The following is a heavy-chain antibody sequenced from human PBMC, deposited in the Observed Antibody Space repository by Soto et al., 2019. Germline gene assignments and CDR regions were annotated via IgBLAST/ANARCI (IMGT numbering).Heavy chain of an antibody. Sequence: QVQLQESGPGLVKPSQTLSLTCTVSGGSISSGGYYWSWIRQHPGKGLEWIGYIYYSGSTYYNPSLKSRVTISLDTSKNQCCLKRSSVTAADTAVYYCARGRDYYDSSGYYFDYWGQGTLVTVSS. J-gene: IGHJ4*02. D-gene: IGHD3-22*01. CDR3: ARGRDYYDSSGYYFDY. CDR1: GGSISSGGYY. V-gene: IGHV4-31*03. CDR2: IYYSGST.